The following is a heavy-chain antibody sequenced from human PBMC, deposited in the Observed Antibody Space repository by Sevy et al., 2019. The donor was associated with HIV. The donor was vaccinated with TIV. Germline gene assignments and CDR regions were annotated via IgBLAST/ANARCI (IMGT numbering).Heavy chain of an antibody. CDR2: IRYDGSNK. CDR1: GFTYSSYG. CDR3: ARESIAVAGIGYYFDY. D-gene: IGHD6-19*01. V-gene: IGHV3-33*01. Sequence: GGSLRLSCAASGFTYSSYGMHWVRQAPGKGLEWVAVIRYDGSNKDYADSVKGRFTISRDNSKNTLYVQMNSLRAEDTAVYYCARESIAVAGIGYYFDYWGQGTLVTVSS. J-gene: IGHJ4*02.